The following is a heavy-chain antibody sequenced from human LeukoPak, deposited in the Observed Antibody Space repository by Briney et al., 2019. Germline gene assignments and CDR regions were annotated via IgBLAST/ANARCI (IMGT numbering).Heavy chain of an antibody. Sequence: SETLSLTCTVSGGSISSYYWSWIRQPPGKGLEWIGYIYYSGGTNYNPSLKSRVTISVDTSKNQFSLKLSSVTAADTAVYYCARFMVRGASNYFDYWGQGTLVTVSS. V-gene: IGHV4-59*01. CDR2: IYYSGGT. J-gene: IGHJ4*02. D-gene: IGHD3-10*01. CDR1: GGSISSYY. CDR3: ARFMVRGASNYFDY.